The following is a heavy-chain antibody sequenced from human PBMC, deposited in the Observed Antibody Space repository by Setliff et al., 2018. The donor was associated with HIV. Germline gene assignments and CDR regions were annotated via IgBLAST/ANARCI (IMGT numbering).Heavy chain of an antibody. V-gene: IGHV4-34*01. CDR3: ATRFSDDSSGYYYSR. Sequence: SETLSLTCAIYGGSFSNYYWTWIRQPPGKGLEWIGEINHSGSTNYNPSLKSRATISVDTSKNQFSLKLSSVTAADTAVYYCATRFSDDSSGYYYSRWGQGTLVTVSS. J-gene: IGHJ4*02. CDR1: GGSFSNYY. CDR2: INHSGST. D-gene: IGHD3-22*01.